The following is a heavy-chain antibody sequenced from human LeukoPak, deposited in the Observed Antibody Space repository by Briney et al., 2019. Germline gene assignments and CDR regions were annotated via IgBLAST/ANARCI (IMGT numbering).Heavy chain of an antibody. CDR2: ISGSGGST. CDR3: AMSVSGLSTVTTFH. Sequence: PGGSLRLSCAASGFTFSSYAMSWVRQATGKGLEWVSAISGSGGSTYYADSVKGRFTISRDNSKNTLYLQMNSLRAEDTAVYYCAMSVSGLSTVTTFHWGQGTPVTVSS. V-gene: IGHV3-23*01. CDR1: GFTFSSYA. D-gene: IGHD4-17*01. J-gene: IGHJ4*02.